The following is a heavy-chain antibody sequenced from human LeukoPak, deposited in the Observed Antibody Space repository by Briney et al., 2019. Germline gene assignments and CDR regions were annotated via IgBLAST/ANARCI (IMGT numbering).Heavy chain of an antibody. CDR2: IKQDGSEK. CDR3: ARTTDIPYYYYGMDV. J-gene: IGHJ6*02. V-gene: IGHV3-7*01. Sequence: PGGSLRLSCAASGFTFSSYWMSWVRQAPGKGLEWVANIKQDGSEKYYVDSVKGRFTISRDNAKNSLYLQMNSLRAEDTAVYYCARTTDIPYYYYGMDVWGQGTTVTVSS. CDR1: GFTFSSYW. D-gene: IGHD3-9*01.